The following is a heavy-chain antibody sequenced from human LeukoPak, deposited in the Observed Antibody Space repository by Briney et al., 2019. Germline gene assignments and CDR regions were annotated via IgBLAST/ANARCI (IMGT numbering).Heavy chain of an antibody. J-gene: IGHJ3*02. CDR2: ISVYNGNT. D-gene: IGHD2-15*01. CDR1: VYTLTSYG. CDR3: ASPYCSGGTGYAHDAFDI. V-gene: IGHV1-18*01. Sequence: ASVNVSFKGSVYTLTSYGISWVRQAPGQGLEWMGWISVYNGNTKYAQKLQGRVTTTTDTSTSTAYMELRRLRSDDTAVYYCASPYCSGGTGYAHDAFDIWGQGTMVTVSS.